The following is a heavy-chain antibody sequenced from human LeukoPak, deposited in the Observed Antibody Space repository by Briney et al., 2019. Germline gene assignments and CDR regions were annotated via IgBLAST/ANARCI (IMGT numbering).Heavy chain of an antibody. CDR3: ARAVYQWLAFDY. Sequence: SETLSLTCTVSGGSISSYYWSWIRQPPGKGLEWIGHISYSGNTNHNPSLKSRVTISADTSKNQVSLKLTSVTAADTAVYYCARAVYQWLAFDYWGQGTPVTVSS. V-gene: IGHV4-59*01. J-gene: IGHJ4*02. D-gene: IGHD6-19*01. CDR1: GGSISSYY. CDR2: ISYSGNT.